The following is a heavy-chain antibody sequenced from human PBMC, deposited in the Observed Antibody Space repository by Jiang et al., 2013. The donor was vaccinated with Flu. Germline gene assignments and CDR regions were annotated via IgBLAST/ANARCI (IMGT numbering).Heavy chain of an antibody. V-gene: IGHV1-3*01. Sequence: SGAEVKKPGASVKVSCKASGYTFTSYAMHWVRQAPGQRLEWMGWINAGNGNTKYSQKFQGRVTITRDTSASTAYMELSSLRSEDTAVYYCARDLGRLDPLRFDYWGQGTLVTVSS. CDR3: ARDLGRLDPLRFDY. CDR1: GYTFTSYA. D-gene: IGHD1-1*01. CDR2: INAGNGNT. J-gene: IGHJ4*02.